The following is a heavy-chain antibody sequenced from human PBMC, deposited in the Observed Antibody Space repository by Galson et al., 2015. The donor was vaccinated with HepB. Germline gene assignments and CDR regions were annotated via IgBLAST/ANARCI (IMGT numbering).Heavy chain of an antibody. CDR3: ARTRGPCGGDCYFPELDAFDI. CDR1: GGTFSSYA. V-gene: IGHV1-69*13. J-gene: IGHJ3*02. CDR2: IIPIFGTA. Sequence: SVKVSCKASGGTFSSYAISWVRQAPGQGLEWMGGIIPIFGTANYAQKFQGRVTITADESTSTAYMELSSLRSEDTAVYYCARTRGPCGGDCYFPELDAFDIWGQGTMVTVSS. D-gene: IGHD2-21*02.